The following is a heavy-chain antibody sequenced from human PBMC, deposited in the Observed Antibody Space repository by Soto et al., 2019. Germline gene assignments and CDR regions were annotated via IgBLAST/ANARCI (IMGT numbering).Heavy chain of an antibody. J-gene: IGHJ4*02. CDR1: GFTFSSYA. V-gene: IGHV3-23*01. CDR3: AKGKPQGTVLPSYYFDY. CDR2: ISGSGGST. D-gene: IGHD3-10*01. Sequence: PGGSLRLSCAASGFTFSSYAMSWVRQAPGKGLEWVSAISGSGGSTYYADSVKGRFTISRDNSKNTLYLQMNSLRAEDTAVYYCAKGKPQGTVLPSYYFDYWRQGTLVTVS.